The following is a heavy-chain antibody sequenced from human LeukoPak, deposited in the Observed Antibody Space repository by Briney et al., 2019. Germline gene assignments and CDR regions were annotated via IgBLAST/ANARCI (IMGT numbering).Heavy chain of an antibody. V-gene: IGHV1-18*01. CDR3: ARDPTLYYYGSGSYHWFDP. D-gene: IGHD3-10*01. Sequence: ASVKVSCKSSGYTFTSYGISGVRQAPGQGLEWMGWISAYNGNTNYAQKLQGRVTMTTDTSTSTAYMELRSLRSDDTAVYYCARDPTLYYYGSGSYHWFDPWGQGTLVTVSS. CDR1: GYTFTSYG. CDR2: ISAYNGNT. J-gene: IGHJ5*02.